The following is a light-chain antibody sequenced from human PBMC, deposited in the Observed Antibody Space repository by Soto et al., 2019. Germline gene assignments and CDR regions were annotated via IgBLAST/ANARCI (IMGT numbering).Light chain of an antibody. V-gene: IGLV2-8*01. J-gene: IGLJ2*01. CDR1: SNDLGGYNY. CDR3: SSYGGSDNLI. CDR2: EVR. Sequence: QSALTQPPSASGSPGQSVTISCTGSSNDLGGYNYVSWYQHHPGKAPNLIIYEVRERPSGVPDRFSGSKSGNTASLTVSGLQAEDEADYYCSSYGGSDNLIFGGGTKLTVL.